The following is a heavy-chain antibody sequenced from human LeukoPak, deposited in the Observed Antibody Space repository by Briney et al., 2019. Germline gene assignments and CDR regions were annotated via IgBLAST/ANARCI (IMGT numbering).Heavy chain of an antibody. J-gene: IGHJ3*02. V-gene: IGHV4-39*01. CDR2: IYYSGST. Sequence: PSETLSLTCTVSGGSISSSSYYWGWIRQPPGKGLEWIGSIYYSGSTYYNPSLKTRVTISVDTSKNPYSLKLSSVIAADTAVYYCARAKSRTMIVSAFFDIWGQGTMVTVSS. D-gene: IGHD3-22*01. CDR3: ARAKSRTMIVSAFFDI. CDR1: GGSISSSSYY.